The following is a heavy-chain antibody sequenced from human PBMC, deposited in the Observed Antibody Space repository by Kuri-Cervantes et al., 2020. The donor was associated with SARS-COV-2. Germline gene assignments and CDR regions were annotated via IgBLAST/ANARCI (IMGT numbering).Heavy chain of an antibody. Sequence: GESLKTSCAASGFTFSGYAMSRVRQAPGKGLEWVAVIWYDGSNKYYADSVKGRFTISRDNSKNTLYLQMNSLRAEDTAVYYCARDLVVSSGWDYYMDVWGKGTTVTVSS. J-gene: IGHJ6*03. CDR2: IWYDGSNK. D-gene: IGHD6-19*01. CDR3: ARDLVVSSGWDYYMDV. V-gene: IGHV3-33*08. CDR1: GFTFSGYA.